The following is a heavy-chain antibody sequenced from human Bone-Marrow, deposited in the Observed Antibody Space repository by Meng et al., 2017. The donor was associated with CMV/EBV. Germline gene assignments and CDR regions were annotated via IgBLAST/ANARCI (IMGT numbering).Heavy chain of an antibody. CDR2: MYSGGYT. J-gene: IGHJ4*02. CDR1: GFTFSSYW. Sequence: GESLKISCAASGFTFSSYWMSWVRQAPGKGLEWVSVMYSGGYTYYADSVKGRFTISRDSSRNTLSLQMNSLRTEDTAVYYCVRSVGGVARHWGQGTLVTVSS. D-gene: IGHD3-16*01. V-gene: IGHV3-66*02. CDR3: VRSVGGVARH.